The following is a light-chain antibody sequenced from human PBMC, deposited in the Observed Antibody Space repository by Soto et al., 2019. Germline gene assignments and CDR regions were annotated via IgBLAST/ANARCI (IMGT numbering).Light chain of an antibody. V-gene: IGKV3-20*01. CDR1: QSVSSSS. CDR2: GAS. CDR3: QQYGSSPWT. Sequence: DIVLTQSPGTLSLSPGERATLSCRASQSVSSSSLAWYQQKPGQAPRPLIYGASSRAIGIPDRFSGSGSGTDFTLTISRLEPEDFAVYYFQQYGSSPWTFGQGTKVEIK. J-gene: IGKJ1*01.